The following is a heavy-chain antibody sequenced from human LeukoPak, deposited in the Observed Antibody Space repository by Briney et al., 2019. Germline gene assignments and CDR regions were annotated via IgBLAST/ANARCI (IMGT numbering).Heavy chain of an antibody. CDR2: ISHRGST. D-gene: IGHD5-18*01. CDR1: SGSMRSSNW. J-gene: IGHJ4*02. Sequence: SETLSLTCTVSSGSMRSSNWWIWVRQPPGKGLEWIGEISHRGSTNYNPSLKSRVTISIDKSKNQFSLKLTSVTAADTAVYYCARSRQIQLWLEFDYWGQGTLVTVSS. CDR3: ARSRQIQLWLEFDY. V-gene: IGHV4-4*02.